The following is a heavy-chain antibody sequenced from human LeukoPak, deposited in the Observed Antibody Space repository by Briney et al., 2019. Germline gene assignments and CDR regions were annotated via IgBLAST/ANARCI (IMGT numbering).Heavy chain of an antibody. V-gene: IGHV3-33*06. D-gene: IGHD2-2*01. CDR1: GFTFRNYW. CDR2: IRYDGSNK. CDR3: AKDSSTRTAYYFDY. J-gene: IGHJ4*02. Sequence: GGSLRLSCAASGFTFRNYWMGWVRQAPGKGLEWVAVIRYDGSNKYYADSVKGRFTISRDNSKNTLYLQMNSLRAEDTAVYYCAKDSSTRTAYYFDYWRQGTLVTVSS.